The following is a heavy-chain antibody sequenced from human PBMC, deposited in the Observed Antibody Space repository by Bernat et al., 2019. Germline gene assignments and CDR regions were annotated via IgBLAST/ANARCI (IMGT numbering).Heavy chain of an antibody. Sequence: EVQLVESGGGLVQPGGSLRLSCAASGFTFSTYSMNWVRQAPGKGLEWVSYISSSSSTIYYADSVKGRFTISRDNAKNSLYLQMNSLRAEDTAVYYCARGRFCGGECYLTYHFDNWGQGTLVTVSS. D-gene: IGHD2-21*01. CDR2: ISSSSSTI. CDR1: GFTFSTYS. V-gene: IGHV3-48*01. CDR3: ARGRFCGGECYLTYHFDN. J-gene: IGHJ4*02.